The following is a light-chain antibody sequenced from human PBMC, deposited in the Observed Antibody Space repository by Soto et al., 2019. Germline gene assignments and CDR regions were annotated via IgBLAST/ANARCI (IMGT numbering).Light chain of an antibody. CDR1: SSDVGGYNY. Sequence: QSVLTQPASVSGSPGQSITISCTGTSSDVGGYNYVSWYQQHPGKAPKLMIYVVSNRPSGVSNRFSGSKSGNTASLTISGLQAEDEADYYCISYTTSSTLYVVFGGGTKLTVL. CDR3: ISYTTSSTLYVV. J-gene: IGLJ2*01. CDR2: VVS. V-gene: IGLV2-14*01.